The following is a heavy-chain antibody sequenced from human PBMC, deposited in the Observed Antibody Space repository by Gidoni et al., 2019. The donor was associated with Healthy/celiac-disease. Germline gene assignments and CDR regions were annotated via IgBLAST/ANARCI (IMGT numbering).Heavy chain of an antibody. CDR1: GFTFSSSI. CDR2: ISSSSSYI. D-gene: IGHD3-16*02. CDR3: AREMITFGGVSVGYYGMDV. Sequence: EVQLVDSGGGLVKPGGSLRLSCAASGFTFSSSIMTWVRQAPGKGLEWVSSISSSSSYIYYADAVKGRFTIPRDNAKNSLYLQMNSLRAEETAVYYCAREMITFGGVSVGYYGMDVWGQGTTVTVSS. V-gene: IGHV3-21*01. J-gene: IGHJ6*02.